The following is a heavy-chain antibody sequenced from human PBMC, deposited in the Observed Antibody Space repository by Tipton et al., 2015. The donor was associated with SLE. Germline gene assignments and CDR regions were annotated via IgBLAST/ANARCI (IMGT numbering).Heavy chain of an antibody. CDR1: GGSVSSSSKY. Sequence: GLVKPSDTLSLTCTFSGGSVSSSSKYWAWIRQPPGKGLGWIGSIYYTGTTPYYHSFLTSRVTMSVDTSKNQFSLRLTSVIAADTAVYYCARLHGYSYGLNGFDPWGQGTLISVSS. CDR3: ARLHGYSYGLNGFDP. CDR2: IYYTGTTP. J-gene: IGHJ5*02. V-gene: IGHV4-39*07. D-gene: IGHD5-18*01.